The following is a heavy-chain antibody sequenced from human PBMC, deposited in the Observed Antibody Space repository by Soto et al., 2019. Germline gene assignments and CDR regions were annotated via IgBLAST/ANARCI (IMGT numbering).Heavy chain of an antibody. V-gene: IGHV3-48*03. D-gene: IGHD1-26*01. J-gene: IGHJ4*02. CDR1: GFTFSSYE. CDR2: ISSSGSTI. Sequence: GESLKISCAASGFTFSSYEMNWVRQAPGKGLEWVSYISSSGSTIYYADSVKGRFTISRDNAKNSLYLQMNSLRAEDTAVYYCASIPLNSGSSYFDYWGQGTLVTVSS. CDR3: ASIPLNSGSSYFDY.